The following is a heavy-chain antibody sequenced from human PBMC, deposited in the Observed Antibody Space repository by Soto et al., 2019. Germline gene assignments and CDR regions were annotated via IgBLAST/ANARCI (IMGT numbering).Heavy chain of an antibody. CDR1: GFTFSSYE. CDR3: ARGSQYYGMDV. CDR2: ISSSGSTI. J-gene: IGHJ6*02. V-gene: IGHV3-48*03. Sequence: GGSLRLSCAASGFTFSSYEMNWVRQAPGKGLEWVSYISSSGSTIYYADSVKGRFTISRDNAKNSLYLQMNSLRAEDTAVYYCARGSQYYGMDVWGQGNTVTVSS.